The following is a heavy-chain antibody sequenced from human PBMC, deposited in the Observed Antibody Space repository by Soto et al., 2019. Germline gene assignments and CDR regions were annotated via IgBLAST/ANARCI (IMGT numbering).Heavy chain of an antibody. CDR2: IKSKTDGGTT. CDR3: TADLTRYSGSYYDY. Sequence: VGSLRVSCAASGFTFSNAWMSWVRQAPGKGLEWVGRIKSKTDGGTTDYAAPVKGRFTISRDDSKNTLYLQMNSLKTEDTAVYYCTADLTRYSGSYYDYWGQGTLVTVSS. J-gene: IGHJ4*02. V-gene: IGHV3-15*01. CDR1: GFTFSNAW. D-gene: IGHD1-26*01.